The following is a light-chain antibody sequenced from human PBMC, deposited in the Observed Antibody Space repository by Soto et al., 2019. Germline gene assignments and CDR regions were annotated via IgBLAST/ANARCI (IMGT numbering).Light chain of an antibody. CDR3: QQRSNWPLT. CDR1: QYINTR. V-gene: IGKV3D-20*02. Sequence: EIVLTQSPATLSSFPGDRVTLSCRASQYINTRLAWYQHRPGQAPRLLIYAASSRATGVPDRFSGSGSGTDFTLTISRLEPEDFAVYYCQQRSNWPLTFGQGTRLEIK. CDR2: AAS. J-gene: IGKJ5*01.